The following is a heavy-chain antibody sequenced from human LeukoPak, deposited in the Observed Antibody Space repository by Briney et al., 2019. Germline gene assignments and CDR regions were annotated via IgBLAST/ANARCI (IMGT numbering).Heavy chain of an antibody. CDR1: GYTFTSYG. V-gene: IGHV1-18*01. D-gene: IGHD1-26*01. CDR2: ISAYNGNT. CDR3: ARAQIGVWELLPGMDV. Sequence: ASVKVSCKASGYTFTSYGISWVRQAPGQGLEWMGWISAYNGNTNNAQKLQGRVTMTTDTSTSTAYMELRSLRSDDTAVYYCARAQIGVWELLPGMDVWGQGTTVTVSS. J-gene: IGHJ6*02.